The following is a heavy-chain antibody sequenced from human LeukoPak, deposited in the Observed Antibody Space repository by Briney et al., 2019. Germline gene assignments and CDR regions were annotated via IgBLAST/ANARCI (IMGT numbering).Heavy chain of an antibody. Sequence: GGSLRLSCAASGFTFSSYAMHWVRQVPGKGLEWVSGISWNSNNIGYADSVKGRFIISRDNAKNSLYLQMNSLRAEDTALYYCAKAYSGYDPYYFYYYGMDVWGQGTTVTVSS. CDR2: ISWNSNNI. J-gene: IGHJ6*02. CDR3: AKAYSGYDPYYFYYYGMDV. CDR1: GFTFSSYA. V-gene: IGHV3-9*01. D-gene: IGHD5-12*01.